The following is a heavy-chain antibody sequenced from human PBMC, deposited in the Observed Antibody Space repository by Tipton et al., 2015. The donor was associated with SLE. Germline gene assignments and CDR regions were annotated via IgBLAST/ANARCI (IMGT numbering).Heavy chain of an antibody. Sequence: LRLSCTVSGGSISSHYWSWVRQPPGKGLEWIGYIYYSGSTKYNPSLKSRVTISVDTSKNQFSLKLSSVTAADTAVYYCARDGGYYDSSGYFDYWGQGTLVTVSS. CDR2: IYYSGST. V-gene: IGHV4-59*11. CDR1: GGSISSHY. J-gene: IGHJ4*02. D-gene: IGHD3-22*01. CDR3: ARDGGYYDSSGYFDY.